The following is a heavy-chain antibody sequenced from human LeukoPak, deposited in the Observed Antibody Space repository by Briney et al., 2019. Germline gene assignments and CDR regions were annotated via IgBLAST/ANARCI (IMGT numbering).Heavy chain of an antibody. D-gene: IGHD4-17*01. CDR2: INHSGST. CDR1: GGSFSGYY. V-gene: IGHV4-34*01. J-gene: IGHJ4*02. Sequence: PSETLSLTCAVYGGSFSGYYWSWIRQPPGKGLEWIGEINHSGSTNYNPSLKSRVTISVDTSKNQFSPKLSSVTAADTAVYYCARGGEVTTYADYWGQGTLVTVSS. CDR3: ARGGEVTTYADY.